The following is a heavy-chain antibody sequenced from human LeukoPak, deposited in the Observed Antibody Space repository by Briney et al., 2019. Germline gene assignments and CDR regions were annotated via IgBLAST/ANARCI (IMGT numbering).Heavy chain of an antibody. V-gene: IGHV4-34*01. CDR2: INHSGST. Sequence: SETLSLTCTVSGGSISSYYWSWIRQPPGKGLEWIGEINHSGSTNYNPSLKSRVTISVDTSKNQFSLKLSSVTAADTAVYYCARGPSYGDYVDAFDIWGQGTMVTVSS. CDR1: GGSISSYY. D-gene: IGHD4-17*01. CDR3: ARGPSYGDYVDAFDI. J-gene: IGHJ3*02.